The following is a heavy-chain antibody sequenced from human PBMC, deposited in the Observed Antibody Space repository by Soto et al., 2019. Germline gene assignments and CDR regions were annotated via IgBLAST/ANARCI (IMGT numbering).Heavy chain of an antibody. CDR3: AKPTVKEGYFDL. CDR1: GFTFSSYG. J-gene: IGHJ2*01. D-gene: IGHD4-17*01. CDR2: ISYDGSNK. V-gene: IGHV3-30*18. Sequence: QVQLVESGGGVVQPGRSLRLSCAASGFTFSSYGMHWVRQAPGKGLEWVAVISYDGSNKYYADSVKDRFTISRDNSKNTLYLQMNSLRAEDTAVYYCAKPTVKEGYFDLWGRGTLVTVSS.